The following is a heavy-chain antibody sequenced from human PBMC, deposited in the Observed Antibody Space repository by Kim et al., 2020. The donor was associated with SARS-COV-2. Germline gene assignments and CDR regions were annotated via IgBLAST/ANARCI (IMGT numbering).Heavy chain of an antibody. Sequence: STISYAGSVRGRFTITRDKNSLYLQMNNLGDEDSAVYYCARGYGVTILDYWGQGTLVTVSS. V-gene: IGHV3-48*02. CDR3: ARGYGVTILDY. J-gene: IGHJ4*02. CDR2: STI. D-gene: IGHD4-17*01.